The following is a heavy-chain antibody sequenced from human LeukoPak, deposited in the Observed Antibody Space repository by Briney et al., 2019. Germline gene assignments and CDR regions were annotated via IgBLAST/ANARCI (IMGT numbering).Heavy chain of an antibody. J-gene: IGHJ4*02. CDR3: AKDLPAAYFDY. CDR2: IRYHGSNK. CDR1: GFTFSNYG. V-gene: IGHV3-30*02. Sequence: GGSLRLSCVASGFTFSNYGMHWVRQAPGKGLEWLTFIRYHGSNKYYADSVKGRFTISRDNSKNTLYLQMNSLRAEDTAVHYCAKDLPAAYFDYWGQGTLVTVSS. D-gene: IGHD2-2*01.